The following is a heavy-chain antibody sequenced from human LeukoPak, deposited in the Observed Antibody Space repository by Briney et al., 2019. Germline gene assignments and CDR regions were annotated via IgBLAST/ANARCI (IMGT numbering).Heavy chain of an antibody. CDR3: ARDPEYYDILTGYYMRAFDI. D-gene: IGHD3-9*01. J-gene: IGHJ3*02. Sequence: PSETLSLICTVSGGSINSYYWSWIRQPPGKGLEGIGYIYDSGRTNYNPSLKSRVTISVDTSKNQFSLKLSSVTAADTAVYYCARDPEYYDILTGYYMRAFDIWGQGTMVTVSS. CDR1: GGSINSYY. CDR2: IYDSGRT. V-gene: IGHV4-59*12.